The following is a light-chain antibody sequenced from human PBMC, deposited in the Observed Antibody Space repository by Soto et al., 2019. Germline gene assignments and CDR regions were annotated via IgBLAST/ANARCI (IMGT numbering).Light chain of an antibody. Sequence: QSVLTQPPSASGTPGQRVTISCSGSSSNIGSNTVNWYQQLPGTAPNLLIYSNNQRPSGVPDRFSGSKSGTSASLAISGLQSEDEADYYCAAWDDSLSGLYVFGTGTKVTVL. CDR1: SSNIGSNT. CDR3: AAWDDSLSGLYV. CDR2: SNN. J-gene: IGLJ1*01. V-gene: IGLV1-44*01.